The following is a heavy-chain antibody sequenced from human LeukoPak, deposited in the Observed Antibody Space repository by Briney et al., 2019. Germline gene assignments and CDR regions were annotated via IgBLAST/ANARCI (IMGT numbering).Heavy chain of an antibody. J-gene: IGHJ4*02. CDR3: ATELGGTGYVDY. CDR2: INPNSGGT. D-gene: IGHD2-8*02. V-gene: IGHV1-2*02. Sequence: ASVKVSCKASGYTFTGYYMHWVRQAPGQGLEWMGWINPNSGGTNYAQKFQGRVTMTRDTSISTAYMELSSLISDDTAMYYCATELGGTGYVDYWGQGTLVTVSS. CDR1: GYTFTGYY.